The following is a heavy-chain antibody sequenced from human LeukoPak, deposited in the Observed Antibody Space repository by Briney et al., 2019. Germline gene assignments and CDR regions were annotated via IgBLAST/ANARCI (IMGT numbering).Heavy chain of an antibody. V-gene: IGHV4-4*02. CDR2: INHSGNT. J-gene: IGHJ4*02. Sequence: SETLSLTCAVSGGSISSGNWWSWVRQPPGKGLEWIGEINHSGNTNYNPSLKSRVTISVDTSKNQFSLKLSSVTAADTAVYYCARVGGVAAPHPDYWGQGTLVTVSS. CDR3: ARVGGVAAPHPDY. CDR1: GGSISSGNW. D-gene: IGHD6-6*01.